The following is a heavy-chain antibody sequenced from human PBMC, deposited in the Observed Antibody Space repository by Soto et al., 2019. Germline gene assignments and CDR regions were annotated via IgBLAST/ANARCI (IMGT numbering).Heavy chain of an antibody. D-gene: IGHD3-3*01. V-gene: IGHV3-74*01. J-gene: IGHJ4*02. CDR1: GFTFSSYW. CDR2: IKGDGITT. CDR3: ARGAFGAYSLDY. Sequence: EVQLVDSGGGLVQPGGSLRLPCAASGFTFSSYWIHWVRQAPGEGLVWVSRIKGDGITTNSADSVKGRFTITRDYAKNTVFLQMNSLRAEDTAVYYCARGAFGAYSLDYWGQGTLVTVSS.